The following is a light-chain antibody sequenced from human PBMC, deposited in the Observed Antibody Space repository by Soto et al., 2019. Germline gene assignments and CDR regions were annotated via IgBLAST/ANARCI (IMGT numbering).Light chain of an antibody. J-gene: IGKJ1*01. Sequence: EIVLTQSPGTLSLSPGERATLSCRASQSVSSNYLAWYQQKPGQAPRLLIYGISSRATGIPDRFSGSGSGTDCTLTITKVEPEDFAVYYCQYYGSSPTWTFGQGTKVEIK. V-gene: IGKV3-20*01. CDR2: GIS. CDR1: QSVSSNY. CDR3: QYYGSSPTWT.